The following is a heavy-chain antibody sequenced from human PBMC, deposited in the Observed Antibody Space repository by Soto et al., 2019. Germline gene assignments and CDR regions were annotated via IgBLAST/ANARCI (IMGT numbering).Heavy chain of an antibody. Sequence: SVKVSCKASGGTFSSYAISWVRQAPGQGLEWMGGIIPIFGIANYAQKFQGRVTITADESTSTAYMELSSLRSADTAVYYCARTRAYSHGCCCFAPWGQGTLVTV. D-gene: IGHD5-18*01. CDR1: GGTFSSYA. CDR2: IIPIFGIA. J-gene: IGHJ5*02. V-gene: IGHV1-69*13. CDR3: ARTRAYSHGCCCFAP.